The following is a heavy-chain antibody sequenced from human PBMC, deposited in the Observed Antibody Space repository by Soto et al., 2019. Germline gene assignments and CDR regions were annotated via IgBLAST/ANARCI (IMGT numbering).Heavy chain of an antibody. CDR2: ISSSGSTI. D-gene: IGHD2-15*01. J-gene: IGHJ6*02. CDR3: ARGYGGNQYYYYGMDV. CDR1: GFTFSSYE. V-gene: IGHV3-48*03. Sequence: EVQLVESGGGLVQPGGSLRLSCAASGFTFSSYEMNWVRQAPGKGLEWVSYISSSGSTIYYADSVKGRFTISRDNAKNSLYLQMNSLRAEDTAVYYCARGYGGNQYYYYGMDVWGQGTTVTVSS.